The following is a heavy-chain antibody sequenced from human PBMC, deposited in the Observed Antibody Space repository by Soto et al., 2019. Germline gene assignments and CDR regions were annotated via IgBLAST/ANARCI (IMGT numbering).Heavy chain of an antibody. D-gene: IGHD3-3*01. V-gene: IGHV5-51*01. Sequence: GESLKISCTGSGYSFTSYWIGWVRQMPGKGLEWMGIIYPGDSHTRYSPSFPGQVTTSADKSIGTACLQWSSLKASDTAMYYCLRQGVAPVGGAFDFWGQGTMVTVSS. CDR1: GYSFTSYW. CDR3: LRQGVAPVGGAFDF. CDR2: IYPGDSHT. J-gene: IGHJ3*01.